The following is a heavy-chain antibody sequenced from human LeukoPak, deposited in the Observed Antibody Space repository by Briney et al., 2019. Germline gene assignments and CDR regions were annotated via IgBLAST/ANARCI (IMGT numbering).Heavy chain of an antibody. Sequence: ASVKVSCKASGYTFTSYGISWVRQATGQGLEWMGWMNPNSGNTGYAQKFQGRVTITRNTSISTAYMELSSLRSEDTAVYYCARVDHSGSYYFDYWGQGTLVTVSS. CDR3: ARVDHSGSYYFDY. J-gene: IGHJ4*02. V-gene: IGHV1-8*03. D-gene: IGHD1-26*01. CDR2: MNPNSGNT. CDR1: GYTFTSYG.